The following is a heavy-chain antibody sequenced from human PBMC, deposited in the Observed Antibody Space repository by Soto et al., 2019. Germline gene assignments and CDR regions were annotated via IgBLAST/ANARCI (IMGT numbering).Heavy chain of an antibody. D-gene: IGHD6-19*01. V-gene: IGHV1-2*02. J-gene: IGHJ6*02. CDR2: INPNRGGT. Sequence: GASVKVSCKASGYTFTGYYMHWVRQAPGQRLEWMGWINPNRGGTNYAQKFQGRVTMTRDTSISTAYMELSRLRSDDTAVYYCAREMELVGLGSGHYYYGMDVWGQGTTVTVSS. CDR3: AREMELVGLGSGHYYYGMDV. CDR1: GYTFTGYY.